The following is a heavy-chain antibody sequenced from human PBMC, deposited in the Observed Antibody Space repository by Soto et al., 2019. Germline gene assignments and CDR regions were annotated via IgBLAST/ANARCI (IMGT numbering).Heavy chain of an antibody. D-gene: IGHD1-26*01. V-gene: IGHV3-21*01. CDR3: AREDGMVGATSAFDY. CDR2: INGRSNYL. Sequence: EVQLVESGGGLVKPGGSLRLSCAASGFTITTYTMNWVRQAPGKGLEWVSSINGRSNYLYYADSVQGRFTISRDNAKNSLYLQMNSLRAEDTAVYYCAREDGMVGATSAFDYWGQGTLGTVSS. J-gene: IGHJ4*02. CDR1: GFTITTYT.